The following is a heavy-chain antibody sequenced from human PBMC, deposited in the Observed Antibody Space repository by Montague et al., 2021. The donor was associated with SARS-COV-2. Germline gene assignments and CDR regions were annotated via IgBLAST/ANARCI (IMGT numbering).Heavy chain of an antibody. CDR1: GGSISSDY. CDR2: VHYTGST. Sequence: SETLSLTCEVSGGSISSDYWSWIRQSPGEGLEWICYVHYTGSTKYNSSLTTRITLSLATPKKRYALNLKSVTAADTAVYDCARAQNTCFIANCVNYFEVWGLGALVTVSS. V-gene: IGHV4-59*01. D-gene: IGHD1-1*01. J-gene: IGHJ4*02. CDR3: ARAQNTCFIANCVNYFEV.